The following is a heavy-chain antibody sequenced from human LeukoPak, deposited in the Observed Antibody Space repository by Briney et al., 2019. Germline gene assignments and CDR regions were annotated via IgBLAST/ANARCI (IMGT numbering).Heavy chain of an antibody. CDR2: MNPNSGNT. V-gene: IGHV1-8*01. J-gene: IGHJ4*02. CDR3: ARNGGLADW. Sequence: ASVKVSCKASGYTFSNFDISWVRQATGQGLEWMGWMNPNSGNTGYAGKFQGRIAMTRDTSINIAYMELSSLKSEDTAVYYCARNGGLADWWGQGTLVTVSS. D-gene: IGHD2-8*01. CDR1: GYTFSNFD.